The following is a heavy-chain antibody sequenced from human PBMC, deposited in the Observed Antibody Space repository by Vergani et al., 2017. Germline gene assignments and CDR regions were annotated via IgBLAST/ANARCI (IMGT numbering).Heavy chain of an antibody. CDR1: GYTFTGYY. CDR3: ARDHIVVVPAYYYYGMDV. CDR2: INPNSGCT. Sequence: QVQLVQSGAEVKKPGASVKVSCKASGYTFTGYYMHWVRQAPGPGLEWMGWINPNSGCTNYAQKLQGRVTMTMDTSIRTAYMELSRLISDDTAVYYFARDHIVVVPAYYYYGMDVWGQGTTVTVSS. J-gene: IGHJ6*02. D-gene: IGHD2-2*01. V-gene: IGHV1-2*02.